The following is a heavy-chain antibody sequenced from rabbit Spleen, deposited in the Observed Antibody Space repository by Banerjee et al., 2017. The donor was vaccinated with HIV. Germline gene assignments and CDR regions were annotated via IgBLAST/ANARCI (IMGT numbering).Heavy chain of an antibody. J-gene: IGHJ6*01. CDR1: GFDLSNYYY. CDR2: IDSGSSGFT. V-gene: IGHV1S40*01. D-gene: IGHD8-1*01. CDR3: ARDTGSSFSSYGMDL. Sequence: QTLEESGGDLVKPGASLTLTCTASGFDLSNYYYIYWVRQAPGKGLEWIVCIDSGSSGFTYFASWAKGRFTISKTSSTTVTLQMTSLTAADTATYFCARDTGSSFSSYGMDLWGQGTLVTVS.